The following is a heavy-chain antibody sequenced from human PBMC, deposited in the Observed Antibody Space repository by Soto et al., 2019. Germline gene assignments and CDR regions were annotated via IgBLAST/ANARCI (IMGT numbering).Heavy chain of an antibody. CDR2: IYWDDDK. J-gene: IGHJ6*02. CDR1: GFSHSTSGVG. D-gene: IGHD2-21*02. V-gene: IGHV2-5*02. Sequence: QITLKESGPTLVKPTQTLTLTCTFSGFSHSTSGVGVGWIRQPPGKALEWLALIYWDDDKRYSPSLRSRLTISKDTSKNQVVLTMTNMDPVDTATYYCIQSRCGGDCLQSYASHYYYGMDVWGQGTTVTVSS. CDR3: IQSRCGGDCLQSYASHYYYGMDV.